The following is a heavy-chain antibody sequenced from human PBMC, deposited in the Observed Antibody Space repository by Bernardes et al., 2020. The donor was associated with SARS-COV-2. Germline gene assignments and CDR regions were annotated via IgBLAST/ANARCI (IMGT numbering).Heavy chain of an antibody. J-gene: IGHJ4*02. CDR3: DLTYYYDSSGYN. Sequence: GGSLRLSCVVSGLTIGNYWMHWVRQAPGKGLVWVARVKGDGSLTNYEDSVKGRFTISRDNAKNTLYLQMNSLRAEDTAVYYCDLTYYYDSSGYNWGQGTLVNAYS. V-gene: IGHV3-74*01. D-gene: IGHD3-22*01. CDR1: GLTIGNYW. CDR2: VKGDGSLT.